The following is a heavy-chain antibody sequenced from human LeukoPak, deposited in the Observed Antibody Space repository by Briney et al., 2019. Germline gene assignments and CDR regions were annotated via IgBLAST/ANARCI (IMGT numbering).Heavy chain of an antibody. V-gene: IGHV1-3*01. Sequence: ASVKVSCKASGGTFSSYAISWVRQAPGQGLEWMGWINAGNGNIKYSQKLQGRVTITGDTSASTAYMELSSLRFEDTAVYYCARGYCSSTSCYMDVWGQGTTVT. J-gene: IGHJ6*02. CDR3: ARGYCSSTSCYMDV. CDR1: GGTFSSYA. CDR2: INAGNGNI. D-gene: IGHD2-2*01.